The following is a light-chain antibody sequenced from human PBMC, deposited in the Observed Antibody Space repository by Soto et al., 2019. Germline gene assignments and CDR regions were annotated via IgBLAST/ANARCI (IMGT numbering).Light chain of an antibody. CDR2: AAS. V-gene: IGKV1-39*01. Sequence: DIQMTQSPSSLSSSVGDRVTITCRASQSSSNFLNWYQQKPGKAPKLLIYAASTLQSGVPSRSSGSGSGTDFTLTISSLQPEDFATYYCQQTNSIPITFGQGTLLAI. CDR1: QSSSNF. CDR3: QQTNSIPIT. J-gene: IGKJ5*01.